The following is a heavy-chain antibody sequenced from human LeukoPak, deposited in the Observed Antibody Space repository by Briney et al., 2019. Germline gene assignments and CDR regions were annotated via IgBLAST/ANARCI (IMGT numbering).Heavy chain of an antibody. CDR3: ARGRRSSGLNGYFQH. Sequence: ASVKVSCKASGYTFTGYYMHWVRQAPGQGLEWMGWINPNSGGTSYAQKFQGRVTMTRDTSISTAYMELSRLRSDDTAVYYCARGRRSSGLNGYFQHWGQGTLVTVSS. J-gene: IGHJ1*01. V-gene: IGHV1-2*02. CDR2: INPNSGGT. CDR1: GYTFTGYY. D-gene: IGHD6-19*01.